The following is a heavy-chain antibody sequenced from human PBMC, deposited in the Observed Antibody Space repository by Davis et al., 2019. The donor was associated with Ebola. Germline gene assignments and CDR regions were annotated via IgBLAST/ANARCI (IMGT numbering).Heavy chain of an antibody. Sequence: MPGGSLRLSCAVYGGSFSGYYWSWIRQPPGKGLEWIGEINHSGSTNYNPSLKSRVTISVDKSKNQFSLKLSSVTAADTAVYYCARGIAVAGTEFDYWGQGTLVTVSS. J-gene: IGHJ4*02. CDR2: INHSGST. CDR3: ARGIAVAGTEFDY. V-gene: IGHV4-34*01. CDR1: GGSFSGYY. D-gene: IGHD6-19*01.